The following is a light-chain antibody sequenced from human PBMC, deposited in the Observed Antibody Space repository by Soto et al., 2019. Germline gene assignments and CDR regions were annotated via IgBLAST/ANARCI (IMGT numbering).Light chain of an antibody. V-gene: IGKV1-5*01. Sequence: SQSPSSVSPTVGHRVHITGRASQSSRSWLAWYQQKPGEAPKLLIYAASALQRGVPSRFSGSGSGTKFTLTIASLQPDDFATYYCQQYETFSGTFGPGTKVDI. CDR2: AAS. J-gene: IGKJ1*01. CDR1: QSSRSW. CDR3: QQYETFSGT.